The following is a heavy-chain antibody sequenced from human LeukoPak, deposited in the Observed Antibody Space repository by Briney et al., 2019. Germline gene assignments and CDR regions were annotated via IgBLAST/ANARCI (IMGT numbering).Heavy chain of an antibody. J-gene: IGHJ4*02. CDR1: GFTFSDYY. CDR3: AREYDSGSYYNFGY. Sequence: GGSLRLSCAASGFTFSDYYMGWIRQAPGKGLEWVSYITDNGRKIYYADSPKGRFTISRDNAKNSLYLQMNSLRAEDTAVYYCAREYDSGSYYNFGYWGQGTLVTVSS. CDR2: ITDNGRKI. V-gene: IGHV3-11*04. D-gene: IGHD3-10*01.